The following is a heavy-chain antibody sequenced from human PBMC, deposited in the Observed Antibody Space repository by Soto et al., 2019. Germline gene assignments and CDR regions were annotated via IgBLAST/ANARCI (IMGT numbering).Heavy chain of an antibody. CDR1: GFTFSSYA. D-gene: IGHD5-18*01. CDR2: ISGSGGST. CDR3: AKCRGGPTAIDY. J-gene: IGHJ4*02. V-gene: IGHV3-23*01. Sequence: GGSLRLSCAASGFTFSSYAMSWVRQAPGKGLEWVSAISGSGGSTYYADSVKGRFTISRDNSKNTLYLQMNSLRAEDTSVYYCAKCRGGPTAIDYWCQGTLVTVSS.